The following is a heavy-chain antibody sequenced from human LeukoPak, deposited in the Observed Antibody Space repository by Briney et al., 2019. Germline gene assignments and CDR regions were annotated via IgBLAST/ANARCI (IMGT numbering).Heavy chain of an antibody. CDR2: INHSGST. J-gene: IGHJ4*02. CDR1: GGSFSGYY. Sequence: SETLSLTCAVCGGSFSGYYWSWIRQPPGKGLEWIGEINHSGSTNYNPSLKSRVTISVDTSKNQFSLKLSSVTAADTAVYYCASVRTIWGSYRHDYWGQGTVVTVSS. D-gene: IGHD3-16*02. CDR3: ASVRTIWGSYRHDY. V-gene: IGHV4-34*01.